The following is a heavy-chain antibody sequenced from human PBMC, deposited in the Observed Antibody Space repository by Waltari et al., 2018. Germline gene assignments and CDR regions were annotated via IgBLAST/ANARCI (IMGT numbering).Heavy chain of an antibody. CDR2: IGTTSSPI. Sequence: EVQLVESGGGLVQPGGSLRLSCAASGITFSNYRMNWVRQAPGGGLECVLYIGTTSSPISYANSVKGRFTISRDNAKNSLYLQMNSLRDEDTAVYYCASPSLGSGSYWAFDIWGQGTMVTVSS. D-gene: IGHD3-10*01. CDR3: ASPSLGSGSYWAFDI. CDR1: GITFSNYR. J-gene: IGHJ3*02. V-gene: IGHV3-48*02.